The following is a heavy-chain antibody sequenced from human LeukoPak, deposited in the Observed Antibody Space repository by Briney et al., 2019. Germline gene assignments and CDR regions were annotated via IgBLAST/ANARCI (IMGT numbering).Heavy chain of an antibody. CDR2: INHKGDT. J-gene: IGHJ5*02. V-gene: IGHV4-34*01. CDR3: ARGPDSGSYYAWFDP. Sequence: PSETLSLTCAVYGGSLSTYYWSRIRQPPGKGLEWIGEINHKGDTQYNPSLRGRVTISVDTSKNEFSLKMRSMTAADTAVYYCARGPDSGSYYAWFDPWGQGTLVTVSS. CDR1: GGSLSTYY. D-gene: IGHD1-26*01.